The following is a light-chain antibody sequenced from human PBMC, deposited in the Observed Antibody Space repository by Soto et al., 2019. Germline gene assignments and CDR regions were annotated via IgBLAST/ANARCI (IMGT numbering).Light chain of an antibody. CDR2: DAY. CDR3: QQYETFSGT. J-gene: IGKJ1*01. V-gene: IGKV3-11*01. Sequence: EVVLTQSPVTLSLSPGERATLSCRASQSFRGLLAWYQQKPGQAPRLLIYDAYNRATGIPPRFSGSGSGTKFTLTIASLQPDDFATYYCQQYETFSGTFGPGTKVDI. CDR1: QSFRGL.